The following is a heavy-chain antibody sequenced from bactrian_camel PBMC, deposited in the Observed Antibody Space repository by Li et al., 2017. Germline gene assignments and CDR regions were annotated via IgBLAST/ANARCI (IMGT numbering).Heavy chain of an antibody. D-gene: IGHD3*01. V-gene: IGHV3S53*01. CDR2: IDGAGDA. CDR3: AADLLYGVGYCSAGHQFFNS. CDR1: GRTRGVGC. J-gene: IGHJ6*01. Sequence: HVQLVESGGGSVQAGESLRLSCAASGRTRGVGCMAWFRRFPGGKDREGVAGIDGAGDATYADSVKGRFTISRDDAKNTLYLEMSSLKPEDTAIYYCAADLLYGVGYCSAGHQFFNSWGQGTQVTVS.